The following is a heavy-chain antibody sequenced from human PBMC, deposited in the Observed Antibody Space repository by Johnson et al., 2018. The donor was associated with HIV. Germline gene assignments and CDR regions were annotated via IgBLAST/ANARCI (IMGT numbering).Heavy chain of an antibody. CDR3: AKEIYGGGDWEDDAFDI. V-gene: IGHV3-11*01. Sequence: QVQLVESGGGLVKPGGSLRLSCAASGFIFSDYYMSWIRQAPGKGLEWVSYISNSGSIGYADSVKGRFTISRDNAKNSLYLQMNSLRAEDTALYYCAKEIYGGGDWEDDAFDIWGQGTMVTVSS. D-gene: IGHD2-21*02. CDR2: ISNSGSI. J-gene: IGHJ3*02. CDR1: GFIFSDYY.